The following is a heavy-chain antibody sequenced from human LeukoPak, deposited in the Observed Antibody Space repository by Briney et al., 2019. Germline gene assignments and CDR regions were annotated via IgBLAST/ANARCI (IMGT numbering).Heavy chain of an antibody. CDR3: AKRGVVIRVILVGFHKEAYYFDS. CDR2: ISGSAGGT. CDR1: GITLSNYG. Sequence: GGSLRLSCAASGITLSNYGMSWVRQAPGKGLEWVAGISGSAGGTYYADSVKGRFTVSRDNAKNTLYLQLNNLRAEDTAVYFCAKRGVVIRVILVGFHKEAYYFDSWGQGALVTVSS. J-gene: IGHJ4*02. V-gene: IGHV3-23*01. D-gene: IGHD3-22*01.